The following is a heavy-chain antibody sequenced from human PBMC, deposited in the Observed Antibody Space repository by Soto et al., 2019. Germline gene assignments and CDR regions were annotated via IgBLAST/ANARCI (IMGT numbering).Heavy chain of an antibody. CDR3: ARRGYSYDHYYYYDMDV. CDR1: GGTFSSYA. CDR2: IIPIFGTA. D-gene: IGHD5-18*01. J-gene: IGHJ6*02. V-gene: IGHV1-69*01. Sequence: QVQLVQSGAEVKKPGSSVKVSCKASGGTFSSYAISWVRQAPGQGLEWMGGIIPIFGTANYAQKFQGRVTITADESTSTAYRELSSLRSEDTAVYYCARRGYSYDHYYYYDMDVLGQGTTVTVSS.